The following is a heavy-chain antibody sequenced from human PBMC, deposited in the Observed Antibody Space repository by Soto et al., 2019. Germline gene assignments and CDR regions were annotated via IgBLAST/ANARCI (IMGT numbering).Heavy chain of an antibody. CDR3: PNRGDSSGFVLY. Sequence: QVQLVQSGAEVKKPGSSVKVSCKASGGTFSSYTFSWVRQAPGQGLEWMGRIIPMLGIANYAQKFQGRVTITADKSTSTAYIELSSLRSEDTAVYSWPNRGDSSGFVLYWGQGTLVTVSS. V-gene: IGHV1-69*02. J-gene: IGHJ4*02. D-gene: IGHD5-18*01. CDR2: IIPMLGIA. CDR1: GGTFSSYT.